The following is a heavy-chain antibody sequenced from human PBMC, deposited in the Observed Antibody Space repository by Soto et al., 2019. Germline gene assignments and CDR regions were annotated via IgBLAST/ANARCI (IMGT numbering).Heavy chain of an antibody. CDR2: ISYSGGT. J-gene: IGHJ3*01. Sequence: SETLSLTCSVSGGSISSDTYYWGWIRQAPGKGLHWIGSISYSGGTYFNPSLKSRVTMSVDTSKNQFSLILNSVTASDTAVYYCARLIPYCGGNCYSVGAFDVWGQGTMGT. CDR1: GGSISSDTYY. CDR3: ARLIPYCGGNCYSVGAFDV. D-gene: IGHD2-21*02. V-gene: IGHV4-39*01.